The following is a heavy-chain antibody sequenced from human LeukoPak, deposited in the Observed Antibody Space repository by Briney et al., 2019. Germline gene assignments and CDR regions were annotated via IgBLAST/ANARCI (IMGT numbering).Heavy chain of an antibody. CDR3: TKRRGYSFGFDYYYMDV. D-gene: IGHD5-18*01. V-gene: IGHV4-39*01. J-gene: IGHJ6*03. CDR2: IYSSGST. CDR1: GGSLTSTSHY. Sequence: PSETLSLSCTVSGGSLTSTSHYWDWVRQPPGKGLEWLGSIYSSGSTYYNPSLKSRVTVSSDTSKNQFSLSLTSVTAADTAVYYCTKRRGYSFGFDYYYMDVWGKGTTVTISS.